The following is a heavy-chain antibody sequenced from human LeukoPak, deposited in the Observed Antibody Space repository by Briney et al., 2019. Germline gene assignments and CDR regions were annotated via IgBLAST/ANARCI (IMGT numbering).Heavy chain of an antibody. V-gene: IGHV3-66*02. CDR3: AKASGYGSGGDY. CDR1: GFTVSSNY. D-gene: IGHD5-12*01. Sequence: GGSLRLSCAASGFTVSSNYMSWVRQAPGKGLEWVSVIYSGGSTYYADSVKGRFTISRDNSKNTLYLQMNSLRAEDAAVYYCAKASGYGSGGDYWGQGTLVTVSS. CDR2: IYSGGST. J-gene: IGHJ4*02.